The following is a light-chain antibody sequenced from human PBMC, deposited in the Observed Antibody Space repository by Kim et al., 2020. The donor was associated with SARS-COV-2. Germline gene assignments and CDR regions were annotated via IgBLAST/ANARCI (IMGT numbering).Light chain of an antibody. V-gene: IGLV2-8*01. Sequence: QSALTQPPSASGSPGQSVTISCTGTSSDIGGYKYVSWYQQHPGKVPKLMIYEVNKRPSGVPDRFSGSKSGNTASLTVSRLEAEDEADYYCSSYAGFNNLLFGGGTQLTVL. J-gene: IGLJ3*02. CDR2: EVN. CDR1: SSDIGGYKY. CDR3: SSYAGFNNLL.